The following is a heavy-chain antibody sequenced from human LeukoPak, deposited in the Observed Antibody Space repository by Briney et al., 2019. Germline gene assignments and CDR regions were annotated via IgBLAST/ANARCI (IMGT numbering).Heavy chain of an antibody. CDR3: ARLDSSWYYFDY. Sequence: PSETLSLTCTVSGGSISSYYWSWIRQPPGKGLEWIGYIYYSGSTNYNPSLKSRVTISVDTSKNQFSLKLSSVTAADTAVYYCARLDSSWYYFDYWGQGTLVTVSS. CDR2: IYYSGST. J-gene: IGHJ4*02. CDR1: GGSISSYY. D-gene: IGHD6-13*01. V-gene: IGHV4-59*01.